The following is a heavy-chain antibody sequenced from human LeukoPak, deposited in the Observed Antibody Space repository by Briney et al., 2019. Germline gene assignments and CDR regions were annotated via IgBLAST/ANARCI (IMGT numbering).Heavy chain of an antibody. J-gene: IGHJ4*02. Sequence: PGGSLRLSCAASGFTFSSYGMHWVRQAPGKGLEWVAVISYDGSNKYYADSVKGRFTISRDNSKNTLYLQMNSLRAEDTAAYYCAKDRDIVATMDFDYWGQGTLVTVSS. CDR2: ISYDGSNK. V-gene: IGHV3-30*18. D-gene: IGHD5-12*01. CDR3: AKDRDIVATMDFDY. CDR1: GFTFSSYG.